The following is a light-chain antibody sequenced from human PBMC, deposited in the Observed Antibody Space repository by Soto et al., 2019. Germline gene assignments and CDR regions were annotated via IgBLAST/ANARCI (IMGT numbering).Light chain of an antibody. CDR1: QSVDNN. CDR2: DAS. Sequence: EIVMTQSPATLSVSPGERATLSCRASQSVDNNVAWYQQKPGQAPRLLIYDASNRATGIPARFSGSGSGTEFTLTISSLQPDDFATYYCQQYNSYRTFGQGTKVDI. V-gene: IGKV3D-15*01. CDR3: QQYNSYRT. J-gene: IGKJ1*01.